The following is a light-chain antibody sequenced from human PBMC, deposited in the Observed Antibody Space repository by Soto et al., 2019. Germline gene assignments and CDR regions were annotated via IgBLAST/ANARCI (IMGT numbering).Light chain of an antibody. CDR1: STDVGGYNY. J-gene: IGLJ1*01. CDR3: SSYAGSTNFYF. CDR2: EVS. Sequence: QSALTQPPSASGSPGQSVTISCTGTSTDVGGYNYVAWYQQHPGKAPKLMIYEVSKRPSGVPDRFSGSKSDNTASLTVSGLKAEDEADYYCSSYAGSTNFYFFGTGTKLTVL. V-gene: IGLV2-8*01.